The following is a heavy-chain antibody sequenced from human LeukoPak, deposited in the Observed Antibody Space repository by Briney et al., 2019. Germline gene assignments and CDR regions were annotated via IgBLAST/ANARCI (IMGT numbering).Heavy chain of an antibody. J-gene: IGHJ5*02. D-gene: IGHD2-2*02. CDR3: ARGKTLGYCSSTSCYTGNWFDP. CDR1: GYTFTSYG. CDR2: ISAYNGNT. V-gene: IGHV1-18*01. Sequence: VKVSCKASGYTFTSYGISWVRQAPGQGLEWMGWISAYNGNTNYAQKRQGRVTMTTDTSTSTAYMELRSLRSDDTAVYYCARGKTLGYCSSTSCYTGNWFDPWGQGTLVTVSS.